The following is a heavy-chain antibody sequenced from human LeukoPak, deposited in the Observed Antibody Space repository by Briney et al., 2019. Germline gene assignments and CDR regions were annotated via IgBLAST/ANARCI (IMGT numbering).Heavy chain of an antibody. CDR3: ARGRDGYNYVLDY. V-gene: IGHV3-30*03. J-gene: IGHJ4*02. CDR1: GFTFSNYG. Sequence: GRSLRLSCAASGFTFSNYGIHWVRQAPGKGLEWVAVILYDGSNKYYADSVKGRFTISRDNSKNTLYLQMNSLRAEDTAVYYCARGRDGYNYVLDYWGQGTLVTVSS. CDR2: ILYDGSNK. D-gene: IGHD5-24*01.